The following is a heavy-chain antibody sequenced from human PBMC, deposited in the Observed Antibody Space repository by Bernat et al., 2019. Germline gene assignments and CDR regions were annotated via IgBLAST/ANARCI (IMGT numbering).Heavy chain of an antibody. Sequence: QVQLQQWGAGLLKPSETLSLTCAVYGGSFSGYYWSWIRQPPGKGLDLIGEINHSGSTNYNPSLKSRVTIAVDTSRNQFSLELRSVTAADTAVYYSARGFGNSANFGNWFDPWGQGTLVTVSS. V-gene: IGHV4-34*01. CDR3: ARGFGNSANFGNWFDP. D-gene: IGHD3-10*01. CDR2: INHSGST. CDR1: GGSFSGYY. J-gene: IGHJ5*02.